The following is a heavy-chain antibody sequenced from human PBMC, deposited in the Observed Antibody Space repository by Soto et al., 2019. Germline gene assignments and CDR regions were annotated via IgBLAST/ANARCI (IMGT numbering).Heavy chain of an antibody. CDR1: GFTFSSYG. V-gene: IGHV3-30*03. Sequence: QVQLVESGGGVVQPGRSLRLSCAASGFTFSSYGMHWVRQAPGKGLEWVAVISYDGSNKYYADSVKGRFTISRDNSKNTLYRHMNRLRAEDTAVYYRAIYSSGWYPLDYWGHGTLFTVSS. J-gene: IGHJ4*01. CDR2: ISYDGSNK. CDR3: AIYSSGWYPLDY. D-gene: IGHD6-19*01.